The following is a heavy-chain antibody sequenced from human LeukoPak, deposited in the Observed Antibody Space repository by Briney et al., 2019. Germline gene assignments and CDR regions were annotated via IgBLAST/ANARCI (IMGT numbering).Heavy chain of an antibody. Sequence: GESLRLSCTASGFTFSNFWMGWVRQAPGKGLEWVAVISYDGSNKYYADSVKGRFTISRDNSKNTLYLQMNSLRAEDTAVYHCASITFDYWGQGTLVTVSS. J-gene: IGHJ4*02. CDR1: GFTFSNFW. D-gene: IGHD3-10*01. V-gene: IGHV3-30*03. CDR2: ISYDGSNK. CDR3: ASITFDY.